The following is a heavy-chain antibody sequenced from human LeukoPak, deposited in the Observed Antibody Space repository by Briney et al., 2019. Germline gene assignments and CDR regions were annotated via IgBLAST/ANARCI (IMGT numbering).Heavy chain of an antibody. CDR3: ARGEQLWYAFDI. CDR2: IRYDGSNK. D-gene: IGHD5-18*01. Sequence: GGSLRLSCAASGFTFSSYGMHWVRQAPGKGLEWVAFIRYDGSNKYYADSVKGRFTISRDNSKNTLYLQMNSLRAEDTAVYYCARGEQLWYAFDIWGQGTMVTVSS. V-gene: IGHV3-30*02. J-gene: IGHJ3*02. CDR1: GFTFSSYG.